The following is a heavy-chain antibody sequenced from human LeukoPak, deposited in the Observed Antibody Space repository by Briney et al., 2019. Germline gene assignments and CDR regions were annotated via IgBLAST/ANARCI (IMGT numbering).Heavy chain of an antibody. CDR3: AQDWKCAY. CDR2: MSESGNKI. Sequence: GSLSLSCAASGFTFSSYAMSWVRQAPGKGLEWVSAMSESGNKIHYADSVKGRFTISRDNSKNTLYLLMNRLRAEDTAIYYCAQDWKCAYWGQGTLVTVSS. V-gene: IGHV3-23*01. J-gene: IGHJ4*02. D-gene: IGHD1-1*01. CDR1: GFTFSSYA.